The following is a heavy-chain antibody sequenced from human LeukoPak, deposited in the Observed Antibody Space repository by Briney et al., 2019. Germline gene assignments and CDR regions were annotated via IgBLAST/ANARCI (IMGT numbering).Heavy chain of an antibody. CDR3: MGGSYYLWEAFDI. CDR2: IKHDGSEK. D-gene: IGHD1-26*01. Sequence: GGSLRLSCAASGFIFSTYWMTWLRQAPGEGLEWLANIKHDGSEKYYVDSVKGRFIISRDNARNSLYLQVNSLRAEDTALYYCMGGSYYLWEAFDIWGQGTMVTVSS. V-gene: IGHV3-7*03. J-gene: IGHJ3*02. CDR1: GFIFSTYW.